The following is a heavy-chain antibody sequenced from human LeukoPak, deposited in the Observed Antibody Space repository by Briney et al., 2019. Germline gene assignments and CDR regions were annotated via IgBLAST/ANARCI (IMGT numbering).Heavy chain of an antibody. V-gene: IGHV3-21*06. D-gene: IGHD3-16*01. J-gene: IGHJ4*02. Sequence: PGGSLRLSCAASGFNFRGYNMNWVRQAPGKGLEWVSSMSTSSTYIYYADSIKGRFTISRDYSRSLLYLQMDSLRAEDTAVYYCVRDFAFGFCNTTTCRYPFDSWGQGTLVTVSS. CDR3: VRDFAFGFCNTTTCRYPFDS. CDR1: GFNFRGYN. CDR2: MSTSSTYI.